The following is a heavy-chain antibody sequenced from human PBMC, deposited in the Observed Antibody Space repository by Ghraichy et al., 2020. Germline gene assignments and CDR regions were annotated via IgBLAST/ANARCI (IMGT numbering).Heavy chain of an antibody. D-gene: IGHD5-24*01. CDR1: GYTFTGSY. Sequence: ASVKVSCQTSGYTFTGSYMHWVRQAPGQGLEWMGWINPTTGGTKYGERFQGRVTMTRDTSTSTAYMELHSLRPDDTVVYYCTRDRDVGFDHWGQGSLVTVSS. CDR3: TRDRDVGFDH. CDR2: INPTTGGT. V-gene: IGHV1-2*02. J-gene: IGHJ4*02.